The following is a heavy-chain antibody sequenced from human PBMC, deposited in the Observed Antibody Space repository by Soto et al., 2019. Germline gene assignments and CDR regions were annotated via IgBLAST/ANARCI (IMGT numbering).Heavy chain of an antibody. CDR2: IIPIFGTA. D-gene: IGHD1-26*01. CDR3: ASCVGAPNYYYYGMDV. CDR1: GFTFSSYA. J-gene: IGHJ6*02. Sequence: VQLLESGGGLVQPGGSLRLSCAASGFTFSSYAISWVRQAPGQGLEWMGGIIPIFGTANYAQKFQGRVTITADESTSTAYMELSSLRSEDTAVYYCASCVGAPNYYYYGMDVWGQGTTVTVSS. V-gene: IGHV1-69*01.